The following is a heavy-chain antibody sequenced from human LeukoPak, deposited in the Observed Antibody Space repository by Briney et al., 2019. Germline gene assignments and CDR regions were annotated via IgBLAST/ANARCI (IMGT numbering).Heavy chain of an antibody. CDR3: ARSPDRSGYYPDY. V-gene: IGHV3-30*02. CDR2: IRYDGSNK. Sequence: GSLRLSCAASGLTFSSYGMHWVRQAPGKGLEWVAFIRYDGSNKYYADSVKGRFTISRDNSNNTLYLQMNSLRAEDTAVYYCARSPDRSGYYPDYWGQGTLVTVSS. CDR1: GLTFSSYG. D-gene: IGHD3-22*01. J-gene: IGHJ4*02.